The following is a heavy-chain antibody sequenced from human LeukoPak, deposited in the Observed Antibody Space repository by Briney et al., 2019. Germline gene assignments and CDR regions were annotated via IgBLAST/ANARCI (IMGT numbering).Heavy chain of an antibody. D-gene: IGHD2-2*01. CDR2: ISAYNGNT. V-gene: IGHV1-18*01. Sequence: ASVKVSCKASGYTFTSYGISWVRQAPGQGLEWMGRISAYNGNTNYAQKLQGRVTMTTDTSTSTAYMELRSLRSDDTAVYYCARGREVPAAIITAFDIWGQGTMVTVSS. J-gene: IGHJ3*02. CDR3: ARGREVPAAIITAFDI. CDR1: GYTFTSYG.